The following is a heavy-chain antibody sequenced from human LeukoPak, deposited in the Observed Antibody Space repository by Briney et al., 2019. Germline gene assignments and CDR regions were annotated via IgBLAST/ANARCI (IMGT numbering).Heavy chain of an antibody. Sequence: SETLSLTCTVSGGSISRSGYYWGWIRQPPGKGPESIGNICYSGSTYYNPSLTSRVTISVDTSKNQFSLKLSSVTAADTAVYYCARLDGYSHLDYWGRGTLVTVSS. CDR3: ARLDGYSHLDY. CDR1: GGSISRSGYY. D-gene: IGHD5-24*01. V-gene: IGHV4-39*01. J-gene: IGHJ4*02. CDR2: ICYSGST.